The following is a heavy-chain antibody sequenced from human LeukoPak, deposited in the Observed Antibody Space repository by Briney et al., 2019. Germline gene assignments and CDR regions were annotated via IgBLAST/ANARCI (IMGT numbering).Heavy chain of an antibody. V-gene: IGHV4-39*07. CDR1: GGSISSSTYY. J-gene: IGHJ2*01. D-gene: IGHD2-2*01. CDR3: ASYRTSSIYWHFDL. Sequence: PSETLSLTCTVSGGSISSSTYYWGWIRQPPGKGLEWIGSIYYSGSTYYNPSLKSRVTISVDTSKNQFSLKLSSVTAADTAVYYCASYRTSSIYWHFDLWGRGTLVIVSS. CDR2: IYYSGST.